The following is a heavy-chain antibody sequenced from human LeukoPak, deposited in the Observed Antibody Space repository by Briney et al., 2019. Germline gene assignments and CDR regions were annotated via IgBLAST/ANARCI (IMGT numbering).Heavy chain of an antibody. D-gene: IGHD2-2*02. CDR2: ISAYNGNT. CDR3: ARGMSGYTEDPFDV. CDR1: GYTFTSYS. J-gene: IGHJ3*01. Sequence: ASVKVSCKASGYTFTSYSINWVRQAPGQGLEWMAWISAYNGNTNYAQKFHGRVTLTRVTSTSTAYMELRSLRSDDTAVYFCARGMSGYTEDPFDVWGQGTVVTVSS. V-gene: IGHV1-18*01.